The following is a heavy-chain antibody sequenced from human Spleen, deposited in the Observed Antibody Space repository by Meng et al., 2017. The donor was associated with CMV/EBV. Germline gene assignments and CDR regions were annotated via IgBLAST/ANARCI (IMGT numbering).Heavy chain of an antibody. Sequence: GGSLRLSCAASGFTFSSYAMHWVRQAPGKGLEWVAVISYDGSNKYYADSVKGRFTISRDNSKNTLYLQMNSLRAEDTAVYYCAKDQVGANGMDVWGQGTTVTVSS. D-gene: IGHD1-26*01. CDR1: GFTFSSYA. J-gene: IGHJ6*02. V-gene: IGHV3-30*04. CDR3: AKDQVGANGMDV. CDR2: ISYDGSNK.